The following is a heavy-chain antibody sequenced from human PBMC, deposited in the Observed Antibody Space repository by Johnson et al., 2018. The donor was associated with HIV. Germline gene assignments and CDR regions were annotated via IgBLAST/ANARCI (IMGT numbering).Heavy chain of an antibody. J-gene: IGHJ3*02. Sequence: QVQLVESGGGVVQPGGSLRLSCAASGFTFSSYVMHWVRKAPGKGLEWVSFIHSDGSNTYYADSVKGRFTISRDNAKNSLFLQMNSLTAEATAVYYCARLVATKDYAFDIWGQGTLVTVSS. CDR1: GFTFSSYV. V-gene: IGHV3-30*02. CDR3: ARLVATKDYAFDI. CDR2: IHSDGSNT. D-gene: IGHD5-12*01.